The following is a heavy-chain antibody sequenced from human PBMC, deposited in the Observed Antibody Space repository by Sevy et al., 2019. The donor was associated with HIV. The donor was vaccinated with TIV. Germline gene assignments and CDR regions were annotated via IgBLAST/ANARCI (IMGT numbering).Heavy chain of an antibody. D-gene: IGHD2-8*01. CDR3: ARDAYCTNGVCYGMDV. Sequence: GGSLRLSCAASGFTFSSYGMHWVRQAPGKGLEWVAVIWYDGSNKYYADSVKGRFTIYRDNSKNTLYLQMNSLSAEDTAVYYCARDAYCTNGVCYGMDVWGQGTTVTVSS. J-gene: IGHJ6*02. CDR1: GFTFSSYG. CDR2: IWYDGSNK. V-gene: IGHV3-33*01.